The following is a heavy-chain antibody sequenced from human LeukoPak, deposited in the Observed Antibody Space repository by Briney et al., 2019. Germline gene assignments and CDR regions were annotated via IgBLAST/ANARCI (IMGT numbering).Heavy chain of an antibody. Sequence: GGSLRLSCAASVCTFSSYSMHWVRKAPGKGLEWVAVISHDGSNKYYADSVKSRFTISRDNSKNTLYLQMNSLRAEDTAVYYCIAAALFDYWGQGTLVTVSS. CDR2: ISHDGSNK. CDR1: VCTFSSYS. V-gene: IGHV3-30-3*01. CDR3: IAAALFDY. J-gene: IGHJ4*02. D-gene: IGHD6-13*01.